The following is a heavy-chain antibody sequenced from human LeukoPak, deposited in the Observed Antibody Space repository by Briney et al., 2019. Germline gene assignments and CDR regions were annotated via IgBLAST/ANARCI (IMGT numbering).Heavy chain of an antibody. CDR1: GFTFSSYG. CDR2: ISGSGGST. D-gene: IGHD3-10*01. CDR3: ARDADYYGSGSPRDYMDV. J-gene: IGHJ6*03. V-gene: IGHV3-23*01. Sequence: GGSLRLSCAASGFTFSSYGMSWVRQAPGKGLEWVSAISGSGGSTYYADSVKGRFTISRDNSKNSLYLQMNSLRAEDTAVYYCARDADYYGSGSPRDYMDVWGKGTTVTVSS.